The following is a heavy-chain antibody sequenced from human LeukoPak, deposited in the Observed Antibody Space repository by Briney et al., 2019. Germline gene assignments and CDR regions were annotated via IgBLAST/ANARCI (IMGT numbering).Heavy chain of an antibody. J-gene: IGHJ3*02. CDR2: INPNSGGT. Sequence: ASVKVSCKASGYTFTGYYMHWARQAPGQGLEWMGWINPNSGGTNYAQKFQGRVTMTRDTSISTAYMELSRLRSDDTAVYYCARAFRCSGGSCYSVGDDAFDIWGQGTMVTVSS. CDR3: ARAFRCSGGSCYSVGDDAFDI. D-gene: IGHD2-15*01. CDR1: GYTFTGYY. V-gene: IGHV1-2*02.